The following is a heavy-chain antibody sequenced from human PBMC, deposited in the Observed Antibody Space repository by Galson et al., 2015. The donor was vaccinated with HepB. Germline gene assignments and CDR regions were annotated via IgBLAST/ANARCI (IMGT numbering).Heavy chain of an antibody. J-gene: IGHJ4*02. CDR3: AGLGHSSGWYDPLRGY. D-gene: IGHD6-19*01. Sequence: SLRLSCAASGLTFRSYSMHWVRQAPGKGLEWVAVISYDGSDKVYADSVKGRFTISRDNSKNTLYLQMNSLRAEDTAVYYCAGLGHSSGWYDPLRGYWGQGTLVTVSS. V-gene: IGHV3-30*04. CDR2: ISYDGSDK. CDR1: GLTFRSYS.